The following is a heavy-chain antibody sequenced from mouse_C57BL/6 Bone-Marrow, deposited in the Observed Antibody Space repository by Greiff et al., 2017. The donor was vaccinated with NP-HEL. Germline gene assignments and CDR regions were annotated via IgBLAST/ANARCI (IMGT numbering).Heavy chain of an antibody. J-gene: IGHJ1*03. CDR3: ARRLYYDYDWYFDV. CDR1: DSEVFPIAY. Sequence: QVQLQQSGSELRSPGSSVKLSCKDFDSEVFPIAYMSWVRQKPGHGFEWIGGILPSIGRTIYGEKFEDKATLDADTLSNTAYLELNSLTSEDSAIYYCARRLYYDYDWYFDVWGTGTTVTVSS. V-gene: IGHV15-2*01. CDR2: ILPSIGRT. D-gene: IGHD2-4*01.